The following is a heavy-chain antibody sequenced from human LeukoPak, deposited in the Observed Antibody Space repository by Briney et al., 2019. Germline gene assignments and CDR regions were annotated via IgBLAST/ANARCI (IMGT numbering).Heavy chain of an antibody. CDR2: SSYSGSS. V-gene: IGHV4-59*01. J-gene: IGHJ4*02. D-gene: IGHD6-13*01. CDR3: ARSDTHHIHSSSWHFDY. CDR1: GGSISSYY. Sequence: SETLSLTCTVSGGSISSYYWSWIRQVPGKGLEWIGYSSYSGSSNYNPSLKSRVTISVDTSKTQFSLYLNSVTAADTAVYYCARSDTHHIHSSSWHFDYWGQGTLVTVPS.